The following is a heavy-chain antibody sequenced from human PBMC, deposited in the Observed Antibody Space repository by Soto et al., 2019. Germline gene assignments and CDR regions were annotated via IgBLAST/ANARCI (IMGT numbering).Heavy chain of an antibody. CDR1: GFSLSSSGVG. Sequence: QITLKESGPTLVKPTQTLTLTCTFSGFSLSSSGVGVGWIRQPPGKALEWLALIFWDDDKRYSPSLKSRLSITKGTTKNTVVLTITNMYPVDAATYYCTRHGYYSYGMDVWGQGTTVTVSS. CDR3: TRHGYYSYGMDV. J-gene: IGHJ6*02. CDR2: IFWDDDK. V-gene: IGHV2-5*02.